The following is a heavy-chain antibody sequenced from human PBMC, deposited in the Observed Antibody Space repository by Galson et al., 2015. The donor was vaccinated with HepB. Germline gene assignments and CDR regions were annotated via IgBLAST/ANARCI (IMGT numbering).Heavy chain of an antibody. CDR3: AKEGAPRTYYDCWSGNHSPRNYGMDV. J-gene: IGHJ6*02. D-gene: IGHD3-3*01. Sequence: SLRLSCAASGFTFSNYGIHWVRQAPGKGLEWVAVISDEGSDRSYADSVKGRFTISRDNSKNTMYLQMNSLRAEDTAVYYCAKEGAPRTYYDCWSGNHSPRNYGMDVWGQGTTVTVTS. V-gene: IGHV3-30*18. CDR2: ISDEGSDR. CDR1: GFTFSNYG.